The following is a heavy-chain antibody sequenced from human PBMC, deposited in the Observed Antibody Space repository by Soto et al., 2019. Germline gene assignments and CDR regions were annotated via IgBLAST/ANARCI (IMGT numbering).Heavy chain of an antibody. CDR2: IWHDGSLQ. J-gene: IGHJ4*02. CDR1: GFTFANYG. Sequence: QVQLVESGGGAVQPGKSLTLSCVASGFTFANYGMHWVRQAPGKGLEWVAVIWHDGSLQYYADSLKGRFTIYRDNSKNTLFLQMDSLRSEDTAVYYCARDSRASNFDHWGQGTLVTVSS. V-gene: IGHV3-33*01. CDR3: ARDSRASNFDH.